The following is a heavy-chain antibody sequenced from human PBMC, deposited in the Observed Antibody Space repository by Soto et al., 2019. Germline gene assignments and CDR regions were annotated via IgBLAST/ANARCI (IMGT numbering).Heavy chain of an antibody. CDR2: IYWDDDK. J-gene: IGHJ4*02. V-gene: IGHV2-5*02. CDR3: AHNGVRQFGEFSYRRFDF. Sequence: QITLKESGPTLVKPTQTLTLTCTFSGFSLSTSGVGVGWIRQPPGKALELIALIYWDDDKRYSPSLKSRLTITKDTSKNQGVLTMTNMDPMDTATYYCAHNGVRQFGEFSYRRFDFLGQGTLVTVSS. CDR1: GFSLSTSGVG. D-gene: IGHD3-10*01.